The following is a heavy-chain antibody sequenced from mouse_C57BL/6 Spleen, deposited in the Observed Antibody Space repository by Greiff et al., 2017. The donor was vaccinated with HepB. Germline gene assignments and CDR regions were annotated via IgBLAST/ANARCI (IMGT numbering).Heavy chain of an antibody. Sequence: DVQLVESGGGLVKPGGSLKLSCAASGFTFSSYAMSWVRQTPEKRLEWVATISDGGSYTYYPDNVKGRFTISRDNAKNNLYLQMSHLKSEDTAMYYCARDGWLRHFDYWGQGTTLTVSS. J-gene: IGHJ2*01. CDR3: ARDGWLRHFDY. CDR2: ISDGGSYT. CDR1: GFTFSSYA. V-gene: IGHV5-4*01. D-gene: IGHD2-2*01.